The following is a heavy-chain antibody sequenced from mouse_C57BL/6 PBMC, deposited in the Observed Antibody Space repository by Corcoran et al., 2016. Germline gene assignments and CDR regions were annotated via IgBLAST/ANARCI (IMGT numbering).Heavy chain of an antibody. V-gene: IGHV9-3*01. D-gene: IGHD2-4*01. J-gene: IGHJ4*01. CDR2: INTYSGVP. CDR1: GYTFTTYG. Sequence: QIQLVQSGPELKKPGETVKISCKASGYTFTTYGMRWVKQAPGKGLKWMGWINTYSGVPTYADDFKGRFAFSLETSASTAYLQINNLKNEDTATYFCAREGSRRGYAMDYWGQGTSVTVSS. CDR3: AREGSRRGYAMDY.